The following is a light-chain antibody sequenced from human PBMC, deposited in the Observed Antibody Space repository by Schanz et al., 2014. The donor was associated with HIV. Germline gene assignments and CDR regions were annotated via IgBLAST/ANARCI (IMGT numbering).Light chain of an antibody. V-gene: IGLV2-14*03. CDR3: QSFDISVSGVV. J-gene: IGLJ2*01. CDR2: DVT. Sequence: QSALTQPASVSGSPGQSITISCTGTSRDIGSYNFVSWYQHHPAEPPKLLVYDVTNRPSGVSNRFSGSRSGNTASLTISGLQAEDEAEYYCQSFDISVSGVVFGGGTKLTVL. CDR1: SRDIGSYNF.